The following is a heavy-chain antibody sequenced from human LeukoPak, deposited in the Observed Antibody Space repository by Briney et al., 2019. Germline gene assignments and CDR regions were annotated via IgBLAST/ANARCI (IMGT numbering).Heavy chain of an antibody. J-gene: IGHJ4*02. D-gene: IGHD6-19*01. V-gene: IGHV1-8*02. CDR2: INPASGNT. CDR3: ARDVSRGWFRFY. CDR1: GYTFTSSD. Sequence: ASVKVSCKXSGYTFTSSDINWVRQAPRQGFEWMGWINPASGNTGYAQKFQGRVTLTRNTSITTAYMELTGLDSDDTAVYYCARDVSRGWFRFYWGQGTLVTVSS.